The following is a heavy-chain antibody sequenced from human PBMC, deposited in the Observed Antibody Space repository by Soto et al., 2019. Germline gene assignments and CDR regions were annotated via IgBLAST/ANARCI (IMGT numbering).Heavy chain of an antibody. D-gene: IGHD3-22*01. V-gene: IGHV4-59*01. CDR2: IYYSGST. Sequence: SETLSLTCTVSGGPISSYYWSWIRQPPGKGLEWIGYIYYSGSTNYNPSLKSRVTISVDTSKNQFSLKLSSVTAADTAVYYCARGRSDMYYYDSSGYYQFDYWGQGTLVTVSS. CDR1: GGPISSYY. CDR3: ARGRSDMYYYDSSGYYQFDY. J-gene: IGHJ4*02.